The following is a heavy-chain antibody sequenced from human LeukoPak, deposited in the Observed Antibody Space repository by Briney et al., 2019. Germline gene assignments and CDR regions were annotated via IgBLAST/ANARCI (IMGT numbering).Heavy chain of an antibody. Sequence: GGSLRLSCAASGFTFDDYAMHWVGQAPGKGLEWVSGISWNSGSIGYADSVKGRFTISRDNAKNPLYLQMNSLRAEDTALYYCAKDIGGYSYGTPYFDYWGQGTLVTVSS. V-gene: IGHV3-9*01. CDR1: GFTFDDYA. CDR2: ISWNSGSI. J-gene: IGHJ4*02. CDR3: AKDIGGYSYGTPYFDY. D-gene: IGHD5-18*01.